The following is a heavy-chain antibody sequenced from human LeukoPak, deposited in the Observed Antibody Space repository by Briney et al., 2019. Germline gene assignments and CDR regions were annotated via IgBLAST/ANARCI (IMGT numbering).Heavy chain of an antibody. D-gene: IGHD3-10*01. V-gene: IGHV1-2*02. J-gene: IGHJ6*03. CDR3: ARDGITMVRGAGDYYYYMDV. CDR1: EYSFTGNY. Sequence: ASVNVSCKASEYSFTGNYIHWVRQAAGQGLERMGWINPNSGGTNYAQKFQGRVTMTRDTSISTAYMELSRLRSDDTAVYYCARDGITMVRGAGDYYYYMDVWGKGTTVTVSS. CDR2: INPNSGGT.